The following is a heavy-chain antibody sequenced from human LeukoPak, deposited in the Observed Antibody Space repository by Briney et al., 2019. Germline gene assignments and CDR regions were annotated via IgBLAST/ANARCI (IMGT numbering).Heavy chain of an antibody. CDR2: INQDGSEK. CDR3: ARDPGLDFLDY. V-gene: IGHV3-7*01. CDR1: GGTFSRYW. J-gene: IGHJ4*02. Sequence: GSLRLSCAASGGTFSRYWMSWVHQAPGKGLEGVATINQDGSEKYYVDSVKGRFTISRDNAKKTLYLQMNSLRAEDTAVYYCARDPGLDFLDYWGQGTLVTVSS.